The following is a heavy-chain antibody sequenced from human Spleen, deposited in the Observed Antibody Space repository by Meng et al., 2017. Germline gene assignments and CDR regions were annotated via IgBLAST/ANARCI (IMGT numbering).Heavy chain of an antibody. CDR3: ARQEGAFDY. D-gene: IGHD3-16*01. J-gene: IGHJ4*02. CDR2: IHHSGST. Sequence: QVQLQQWGAGLLKPSETLTLTCAVYGGSFSNYYWSWIRQPPGKGLEWIGEIHHSGSTNYNPSLKSRVTISVDTSKIQFSLKLSSVTAADTAVYYCARQEGAFDYWGQGTLVTVSS. V-gene: IGHV4-34*01. CDR1: GGSFSNYY.